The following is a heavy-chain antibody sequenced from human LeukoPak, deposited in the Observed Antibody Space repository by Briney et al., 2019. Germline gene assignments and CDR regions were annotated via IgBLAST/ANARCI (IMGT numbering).Heavy chain of an antibody. J-gene: IGHJ4*02. CDR3: ARRGGLDYGGYYFDY. CDR2: ICSDGST. CDR1: RFSVSSNY. V-gene: IGHV3-66*01. D-gene: IGHD4-23*01. Sequence: GGSLRLPCAASRFSVSSNYMRWVGQAPGKGLTGVAVICSDGSTYYADSVKGRVTICRDNSKNTLYLQMNSLRGEDTAVYYCARRGGLDYGGYYFDYWGQGTLVTVSS.